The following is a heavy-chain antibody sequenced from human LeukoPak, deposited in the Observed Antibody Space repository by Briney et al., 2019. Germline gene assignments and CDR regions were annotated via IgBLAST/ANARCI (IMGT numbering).Heavy chain of an antibody. V-gene: IGHV1-69*05. CDR1: GGTFSSYA. J-gene: IGHJ4*02. CDR3: AYTRDDILTGYPIDY. Sequence: SVKVSCKASGGTFSSYAISWVRQAPGQGLEWMGGIIPIFGTANYAQKFQGRVTITTDESTSTAYMELSSLRSEDTAVYYCAYTRDDILTGYPIDYWGQGTLVTVSS. CDR2: IIPIFGTA. D-gene: IGHD3-9*01.